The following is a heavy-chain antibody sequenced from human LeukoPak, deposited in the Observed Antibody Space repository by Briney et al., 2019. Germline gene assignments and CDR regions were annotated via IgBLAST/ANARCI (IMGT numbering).Heavy chain of an antibody. J-gene: IGHJ2*01. CDR2: INTDGSTI. CDR1: GSTFSSYW. CDR3: ARVGQGEWFFDL. D-gene: IGHD1-26*01. V-gene: IGHV3-74*01. Sequence: GGSLRLSCAASGSTFSSYWMHWVRRAPGKGLVWVSRINTDGSTITYADSVKGRFTISRDNAMNTLYLQMNSLGAEDTAVYYCARVGQGEWFFDLWGRGTLVTVSS.